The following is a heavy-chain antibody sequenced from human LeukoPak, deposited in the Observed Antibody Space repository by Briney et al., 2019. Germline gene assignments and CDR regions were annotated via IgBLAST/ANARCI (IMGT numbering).Heavy chain of an antibody. V-gene: IGHV3-21*01. Sequence: GGSLRLSCAASGFTFSTYSMNWVRQAPGKRLEWISFISTSSIYIYYADSVKGRFTISRDNARNSLYLQMNSLRAEDTAVYYCARGVTMVRGAPMDVWGKGTTVTISS. J-gene: IGHJ6*03. CDR3: ARGVTMVRGAPMDV. CDR1: GFTFSTYS. CDR2: ISTSSIYI. D-gene: IGHD3-10*01.